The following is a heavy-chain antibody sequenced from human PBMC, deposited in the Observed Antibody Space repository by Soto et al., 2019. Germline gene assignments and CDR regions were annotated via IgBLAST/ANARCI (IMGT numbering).Heavy chain of an antibody. D-gene: IGHD3-22*01. CDR2: ISGSGGST. J-gene: IGHJ6*02. CDR3: AGYYDSSGYRSPYYYYGMDV. V-gene: IGHV3-23*01. CDR1: GFTFSSYA. Sequence: PGGSLRLSCAASGFTFSSYAMSWVRQAPGKGLEWVSAISGSGGSTYYADSVKGRFTISRDNSKNTLYLQMNSLRAEDTAVYYCAGYYDSSGYRSPYYYYGMDVWGQGTTVTVSS.